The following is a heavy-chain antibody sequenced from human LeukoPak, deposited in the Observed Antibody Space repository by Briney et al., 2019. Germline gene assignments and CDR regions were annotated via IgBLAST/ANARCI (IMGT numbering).Heavy chain of an antibody. D-gene: IGHD2-15*01. CDR3: ARDRGLLPDY. J-gene: IGHJ4*02. CDR1: VFTVSSNY. Sequence: PGGSLRLSCAASVFTVSSNYMSWVRQAPGKGLEWVSVIYSCGSTYYADSVKGRFTISRDNAKNTLYLQMNSLRAEDTAVYYCARDRGLLPDYWGQGTLVTVSS. CDR2: IYSCGST. V-gene: IGHV3-53*01.